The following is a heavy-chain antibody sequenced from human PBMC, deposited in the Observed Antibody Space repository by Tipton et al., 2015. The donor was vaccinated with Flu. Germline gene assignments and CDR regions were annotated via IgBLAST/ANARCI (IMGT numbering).Heavy chain of an antibody. CDR2: ICHSGST. CDR3: ARHGREFFYGSGTDY. D-gene: IGHD3-10*01. CDR1: GDSIGSRYC. J-gene: IGHJ4*02. Sequence: TLSLTCSVSGDSIGSRYCWGWIRQPPGKGLEWIGNICHSGSTYYNPALKSRVTISVDRSKNQFSLRVISVAAADTAVYYCARHGREFFYGSGTDYWGQGTLVTVSS. V-gene: IGHV4-38-2*01.